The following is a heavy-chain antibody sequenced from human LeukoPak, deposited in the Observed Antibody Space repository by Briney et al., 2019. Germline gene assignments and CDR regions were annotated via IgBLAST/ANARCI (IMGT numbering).Heavy chain of an antibody. CDR1: GFTFSNAW. J-gene: IGHJ4*02. V-gene: IGHV3-49*04. CDR2: IRSKAYGGTT. CDR3: TRDRSRWLFTMVRGVIIGGYYFDY. D-gene: IGHD3-10*01. Sequence: GGSLRLSCAASGFTFSNAWMSWVRQAPGKGLEWVGFIRSKAYGGTTEYAASVKGRFTISRDDSKSIAYLQMNSLKTEDTAVYYCTRDRSRWLFTMVRGVIIGGYYFDYWGQGTLVTVSS.